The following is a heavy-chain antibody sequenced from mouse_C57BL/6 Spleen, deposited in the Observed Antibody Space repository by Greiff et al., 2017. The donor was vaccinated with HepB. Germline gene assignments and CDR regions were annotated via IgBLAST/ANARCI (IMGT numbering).Heavy chain of an antibody. CDR3: ARDRTGTGGFAY. J-gene: IGHJ3*01. CDR1: GYSITSGYY. CDR2: ISYDGSN. V-gene: IGHV3-6*01. D-gene: IGHD4-1*01. Sequence: EVQLQESGPGLVKPSQSLSLTCSVTGYSITSGYYWHWIRQFPGNKLEWMGYISYDGSNNYNPSLKNRISITRDTSKNQFFLKLNSVTTEDTATYYCARDRTGTGGFAYWGQGTLVTVSA.